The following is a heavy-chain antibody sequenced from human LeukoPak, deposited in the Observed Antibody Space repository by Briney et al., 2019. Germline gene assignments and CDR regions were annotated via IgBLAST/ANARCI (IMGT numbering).Heavy chain of an antibody. CDR3: ARARGSYYGENNWFDP. V-gene: IGHV1-69*04. Sequence: GASVKVSCKASGGTFSSYAISWVRQAPGQGLEWMGRIIPILGIANYAQKFQGRVTITADKSTSTAYMELSSLRSEDTAVYYCARARGSYYGENNWFDPWGQGTLVTVSS. CDR2: IIPILGIA. J-gene: IGHJ5*02. D-gene: IGHD1-26*01. CDR1: GGTFSSYA.